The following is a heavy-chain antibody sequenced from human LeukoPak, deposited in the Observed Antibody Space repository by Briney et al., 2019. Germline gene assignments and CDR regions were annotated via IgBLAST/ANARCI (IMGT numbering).Heavy chain of an antibody. CDR3: AITQSRVNYGGNPHDY. V-gene: IGHV3-23*01. CDR2: ISGSGGST. D-gene: IGHD4-23*01. CDR1: GDSIRNAAYY. Sequence: PSETLSLTCTVSGDSIRNAAYYWSWVRQAPGKGLEWVSAISGSGGSTYYADSVKGRFTISRDNSKNTLYLQMNSLRAEDTAVYYCAITQSRVNYGGNPHDYWGQGTLVTVSS. J-gene: IGHJ4*02.